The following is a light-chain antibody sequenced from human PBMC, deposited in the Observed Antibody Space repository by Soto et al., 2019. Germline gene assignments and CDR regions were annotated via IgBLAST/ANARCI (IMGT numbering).Light chain of an antibody. CDR3: RSYTSSSPYV. CDR2: DVS. J-gene: IGLJ1*01. V-gene: IGLV2-14*01. Sequence: QSVLTQPASVSGSPGQSITISCTGTSSDVGGYNYVSWYQQYPGKAPKLMIYDVSNRPSGVSNRFSGSKSGNTASLTISGLHSEDEADYYCRSYTSSSPYVFGTGTKVTVL. CDR1: SSDVGGYNY.